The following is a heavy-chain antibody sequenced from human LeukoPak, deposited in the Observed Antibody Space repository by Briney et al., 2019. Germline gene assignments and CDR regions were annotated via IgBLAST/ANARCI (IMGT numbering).Heavy chain of an antibody. D-gene: IGHD3-22*01. CDR3: ARVGYESSGGQYHFDY. J-gene: IGHJ4*02. V-gene: IGHV4-38-2*02. CDR1: GYSISSGYY. Sequence: PSETLSLTCTVSGYSISSGYYWGWIRQPPGKGLEWIGSIYYSGSTFYNPSLKSRVTISVDTSKNRFSLKLSSVTAADTAVYYCARVGYESSGGQYHFDYWGQGTLVTVSS. CDR2: IYYSGST.